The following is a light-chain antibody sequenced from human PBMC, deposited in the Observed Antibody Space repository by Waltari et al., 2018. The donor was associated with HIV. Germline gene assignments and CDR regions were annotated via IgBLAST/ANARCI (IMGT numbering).Light chain of an antibody. CDR2: AAS. J-gene: IGKJ1*01. CDR1: QNVGAN. Sequence: EIVVTQSPATLSVSLGERATLSCWASQNVGANLAWYQQRPGQAPRLLIYAASTRANDTPARFSGSGSGTDFTLIINGLQSEDFAVYYCQQYNVWPPWAFGPGTKVEIK. V-gene: IGKV3-15*01. CDR3: QQYNVWPPWA.